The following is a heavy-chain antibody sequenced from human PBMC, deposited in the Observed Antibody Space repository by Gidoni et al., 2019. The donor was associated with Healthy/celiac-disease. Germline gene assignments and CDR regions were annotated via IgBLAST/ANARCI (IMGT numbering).Heavy chain of an antibody. J-gene: IGHJ4*02. Sequence: EVQLMQSGAEVKKPGASLRISCKGSGYSFTSYWISWVRQMPGKGLEWMGRIDPSDSYTSYSPAFQGDVTISADKAISTAYLQWSSVKASDTAMYYWAVSGWDDSTHWGQGTLVTVSS. CDR3: AVSGWDDSTH. D-gene: IGHD3-22*01. CDR2: IDPSDSYT. V-gene: IGHV5-10-1*03. CDR1: GYSFTSYW.